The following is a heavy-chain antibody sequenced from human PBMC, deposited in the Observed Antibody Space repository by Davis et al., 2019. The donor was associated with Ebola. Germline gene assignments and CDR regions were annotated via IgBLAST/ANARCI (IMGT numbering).Heavy chain of an antibody. CDR3: ARRRYCGGDCCYFDY. J-gene: IGHJ4*02. D-gene: IGHD2-21*01. V-gene: IGHV5-51*01. CDR2: IYPGDSDT. Sequence: GESLKISCEGTGYTFSSYWIGWVRHMPGKGLEWMGIIYPGDSDTRYSPSFQGQVTISADKSISTAYLQWSSLKASDTAMYYCARRRYCGGDCCYFDYWGQGTLVTVSS. CDR1: GYTFSSYW.